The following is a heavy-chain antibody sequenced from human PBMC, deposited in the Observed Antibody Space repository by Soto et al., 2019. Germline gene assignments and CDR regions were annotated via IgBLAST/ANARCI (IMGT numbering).Heavy chain of an antibody. D-gene: IGHD3-10*01. CDR1: GGSISSGDYY. CDR2: IYHGGST. Sequence: SETLSLTCTVSGGSISSGDYYWNWVRQPPGKGLEWIGEIYHGGSTNYNPSLKSRVTISVDKSKNQFSLKLTSVTAADTAVYYCARSYFGADYWGQGALVTISS. V-gene: IGHV4-30-4*01. CDR3: ARSYFGADY. J-gene: IGHJ4*02.